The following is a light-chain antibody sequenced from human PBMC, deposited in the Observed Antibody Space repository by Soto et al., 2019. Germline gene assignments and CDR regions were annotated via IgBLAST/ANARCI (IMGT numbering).Light chain of an antibody. J-gene: IGKJ2*01. Sequence: DIQMTQSPSTLSASVGDRVTITCRASQSISSWLSWYQQKPGKAPKVLIYKASRLQIGVPSRFSGSGSETESTLTISSLQPDDFATYYCQQYKSYPYTFGQGTKVEIK. V-gene: IGKV1-5*03. CDR3: QQYKSYPYT. CDR2: KAS. CDR1: QSISSW.